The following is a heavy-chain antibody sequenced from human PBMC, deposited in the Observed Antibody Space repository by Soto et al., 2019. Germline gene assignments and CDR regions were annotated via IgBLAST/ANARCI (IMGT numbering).Heavy chain of an antibody. V-gene: IGHV1-69*02. J-gene: IGHJ4*02. D-gene: IGHD3-3*01. CDR3: ARAPGPRIWSGYYPNDY. CDR1: GGTFSSYT. Sequence: GASVKVSCKASGGTFSSYTISWVRQAPGQGLEWMGRIIPILGIANYAQKFQGRVTITADKSTSTAYMELSSLRSEDTAVYYCARAPGPRIWSGYYPNDYWGQGTLVTVSS. CDR2: IIPILGIA.